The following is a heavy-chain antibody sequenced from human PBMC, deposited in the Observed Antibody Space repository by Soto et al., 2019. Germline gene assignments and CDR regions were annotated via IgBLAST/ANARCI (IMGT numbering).Heavy chain of an antibody. J-gene: IGHJ4*02. Sequence: QITLKESGPTLVKPTQTLTLTCTFSGFSLSTSGVGVGWIRQPPGKALEWLALIYWDDGKRYSPSLKSRLTITKGTSKNQVVLTMTIMDPVDTDTYYSAHSLSVAGFDYWGQGTLVTVSS. V-gene: IGHV2-5*02. CDR3: AHSLSVAGFDY. D-gene: IGHD6-19*01. CDR2: IYWDDGK. CDR1: GFSLSTSGVG.